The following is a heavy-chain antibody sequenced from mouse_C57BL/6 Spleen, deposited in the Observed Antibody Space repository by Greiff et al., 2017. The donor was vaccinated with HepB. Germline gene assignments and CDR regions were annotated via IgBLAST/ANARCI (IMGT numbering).Heavy chain of an antibody. CDR1: GFSFNTYA. J-gene: IGHJ4*01. V-gene: IGHV10-1*01. CDR2: IRSKSNNYAT. Sequence: EVQLVESGGGLVQPKGSLKLSCAASGFSFNTYAMNWVRQAPGKGLEWVARIRSKSNNYATYYADSVKDRFTISRDDSESMLYLQMNSLKTEDTAMYYCVRTGKGDAMDYWGQGTSVTVSS. CDR3: VRTGKGDAMDY. D-gene: IGHD2-1*01.